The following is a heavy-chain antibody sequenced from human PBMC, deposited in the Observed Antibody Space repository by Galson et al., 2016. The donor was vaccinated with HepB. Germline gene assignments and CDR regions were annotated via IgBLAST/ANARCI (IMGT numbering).Heavy chain of an antibody. V-gene: IGHV3-33*01. D-gene: IGHD6-13*01. CDR1: GLTFSNYG. J-gene: IGHJ4*02. CDR2: IWYDGSNK. CDR3: ARGYSNSWYLYYFDY. Sequence: SLRLSCAASGLTFSNYGMHWVRQAPGKGLEWVAVIWYDGSNKYYADSVKGRFTISRDNSKNTLYLQMNSLRAEDTAVYYCARGYSNSWYLYYFDYWGQGTLVTVSS.